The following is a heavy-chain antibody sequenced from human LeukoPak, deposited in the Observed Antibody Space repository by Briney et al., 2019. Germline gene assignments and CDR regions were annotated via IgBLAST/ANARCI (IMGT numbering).Heavy chain of an antibody. J-gene: IGHJ5*02. Sequence: SETLSLTCTVSGGSISSYYWSWIRQPPGKGLEWIGYIYYSGSTNYNPSLKSRVTISVDTSKNQFSLKLSSVTAADTAVYYCARQRGSGWYLDWFDPWGQGTLVTVSS. V-gene: IGHV4-59*08. CDR1: GGSISSYY. CDR2: IYYSGST. CDR3: ARQRGSGWYLDWFDP. D-gene: IGHD6-19*01.